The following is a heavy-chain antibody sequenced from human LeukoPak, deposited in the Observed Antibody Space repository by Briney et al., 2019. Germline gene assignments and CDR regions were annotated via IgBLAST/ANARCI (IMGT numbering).Heavy chain of an antibody. CDR3: ARADTVTTAASDI. Sequence: SETLSLTCTVSGGSISSGDYYWSWIRQPPGKGLEWIGYIYYSGSTYYNPSLESRVTISVDTSKNQFSLKLSSVTAADTAVYYCARADTVTTAASDIWGQGTMVTVSS. V-gene: IGHV4-30-4*08. J-gene: IGHJ3*02. CDR1: GGSISSGDYY. D-gene: IGHD4-17*01. CDR2: IYYSGST.